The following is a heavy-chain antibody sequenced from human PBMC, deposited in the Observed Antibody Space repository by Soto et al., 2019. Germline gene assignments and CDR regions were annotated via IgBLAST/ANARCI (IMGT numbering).Heavy chain of an antibody. D-gene: IGHD4-17*01. J-gene: IGHJ1*01. CDR2: IIPILGIA. V-gene: IGHV1-69*02. CDR1: GGTFSSYT. CDR3: ARVTYYGDYVPEYFQH. Sequence: GASVKVSCKASGGTFSSYTISWVRQAPGQGLEWMGRIIPILGIANYAQKFQGRVTITADKSTSTAYMELSSLRSEDTAVYYCARVTYYGDYVPEYFQHWGQGTLVTVSS.